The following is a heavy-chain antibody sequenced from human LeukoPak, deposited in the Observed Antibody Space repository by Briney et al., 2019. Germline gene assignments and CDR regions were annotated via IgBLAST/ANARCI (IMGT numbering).Heavy chain of an antibody. J-gene: IGHJ4*02. Sequence: ASVKVSCKASGYTFIDDYMHWVRQAPGQGLEFMGWINPDSGFTNYAQKFQGRVTMTRGTSISTAYLEVRSLTSDDTAVYYCAPTAEAYTSWWKVWGQGTLVTVSS. CDR2: INPDSGFT. V-gene: IGHV1-2*02. CDR3: APTAEAYTSWWKV. CDR1: GYTFIDDY. D-gene: IGHD2-2*01.